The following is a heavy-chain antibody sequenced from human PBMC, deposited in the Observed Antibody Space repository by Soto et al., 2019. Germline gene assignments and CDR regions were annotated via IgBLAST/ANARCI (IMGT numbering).Heavy chain of an antibody. CDR2: IIPIFGTA. CDR1: GGTFSSYA. CDR3: ASRPPSSTSCFDCPRGGTWFDP. V-gene: IGHV1-69*13. J-gene: IGHJ5*02. D-gene: IGHD2-2*01. Sequence: SVKVSCKASGGTFSSYAISWVRQAPGQGREWMGGIIPIFGTANYAQKFQGRVTITPDESTSTAYMELSSLSSEGTAVYYCASRPPSSTSCFDCPRGGTWFDPWGQGTLVTVSS.